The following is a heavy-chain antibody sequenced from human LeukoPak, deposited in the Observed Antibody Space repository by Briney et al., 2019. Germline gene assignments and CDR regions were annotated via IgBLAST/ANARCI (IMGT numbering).Heavy chain of an antibody. V-gene: IGHV1-2*02. CDR1: GYTFTSYD. Sequence: ASVKVSCKASGYTFTSYDINWVRQATGQGLEWMGWINPNSGGTNYAQKFQGRVTMTRDTSISTAYMELSRLRSDDTAVYYCAREYYDYVWGSYRYFDYWGQGTLVTVSS. CDR3: AREYYDYVWGSYRYFDY. J-gene: IGHJ4*02. CDR2: INPNSGGT. D-gene: IGHD3-16*02.